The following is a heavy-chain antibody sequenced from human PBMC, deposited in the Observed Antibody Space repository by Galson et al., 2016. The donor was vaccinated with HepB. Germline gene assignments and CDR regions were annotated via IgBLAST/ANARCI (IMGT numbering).Heavy chain of an antibody. V-gene: IGHV4-34*01. CDR3: ARVKGCIVVVPAYYFDY. CDR2: INHSGST. CDR1: GGSFSGYY. J-gene: IGHJ4*02. D-gene: IGHD2-2*01. Sequence: ETLSLTCAVYGGSFSGYYWSWIRQSPGKGLEWIGEINHSGSTNYNPSFKSRVTISVDKSRNQFSLNLPSVTAADTAVYYCARVKGCIVVVPAYYFDYWGQGTLGTVAS.